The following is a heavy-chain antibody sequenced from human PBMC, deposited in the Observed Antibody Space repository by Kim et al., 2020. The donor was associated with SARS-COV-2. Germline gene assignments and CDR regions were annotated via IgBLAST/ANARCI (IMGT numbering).Heavy chain of an antibody. J-gene: IGHJ3*01. V-gene: IGHV3-48*02. CDR2: ISSSTKITT. CDR3: VRRGVDAFDF. CDR1: GFTFINYS. Sequence: GGSLRLSCAASGFTFINYSMNWLRLAPGKGLEWISYISSSTKITTHYADSVRGRFTVSRDNAKNSLYLQMNRLRDEDTALYFCVRRGVDAFDFWGQGTMVIVAS.